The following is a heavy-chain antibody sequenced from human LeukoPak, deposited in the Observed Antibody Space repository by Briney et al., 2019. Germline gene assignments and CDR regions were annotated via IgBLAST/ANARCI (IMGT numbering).Heavy chain of an antibody. CDR1: GFTVSSNY. V-gene: IGHV3-53*05. CDR3: AKDLPAAYFDY. D-gene: IGHD2-2*01. CDR2: IYSGGST. J-gene: IGHJ4*02. Sequence: GGSLRLSCAASGFTVSSNYMSWVRQAPGKGLERVSVIYSGGSTYYADSVKGRFTISRDNSKNTLYLQMNSLRAGDTAVYHCAKDLPAAYFDYWGQGTLVTVSS.